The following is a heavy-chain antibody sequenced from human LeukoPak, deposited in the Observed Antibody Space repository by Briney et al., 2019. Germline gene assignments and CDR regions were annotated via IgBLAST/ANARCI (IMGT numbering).Heavy chain of an antibody. V-gene: IGHV1-2*02. J-gene: IGHJ3*02. CDR1: GYPFTGYF. Sequence: GASVNVSCTASGYPFTGYFLHWVRQAPGQGLEWMGGINPNSGGTNFAQKFQGRATMTRDTSISTAYMELSRLRSDATAVYFCARVMASDDAFDIWGQGTIVTVSS. D-gene: IGHD5-24*01. CDR3: ARVMASDDAFDI. CDR2: INPNSGGT.